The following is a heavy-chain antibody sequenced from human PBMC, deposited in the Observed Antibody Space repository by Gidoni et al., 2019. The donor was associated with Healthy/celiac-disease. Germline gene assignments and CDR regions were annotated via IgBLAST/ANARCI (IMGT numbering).Heavy chain of an antibody. CDR2: INHSGST. Sequence: QVQLQQWGAGLLKPSETLSLTCAVYGGSFSGYYWSWIRQPPGKGLEWIGEINHSGSTNYNPSLKSRVTISVDTSKNQFSLKLSSVTAADTAVYYCARGNILLWFGAKAPNYNWFDPWGQGTLVTVSS. CDR3: ARGNILLWFGAKAPNYNWFDP. J-gene: IGHJ5*02. CDR1: GGSFSGYY. V-gene: IGHV4-34*01. D-gene: IGHD3-10*01.